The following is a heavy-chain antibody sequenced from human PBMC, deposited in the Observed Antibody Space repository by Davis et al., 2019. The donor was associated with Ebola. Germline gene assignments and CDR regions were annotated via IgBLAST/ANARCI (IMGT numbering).Heavy chain of an antibody. J-gene: IGHJ6*03. CDR3: ARSRATYDFWSGYYWGDYYYYYMDV. Sequence: ASVKVSCKASGYTFTSYDINWVRQATGQGLEWMGWMNPNSGNTGYAQKFQGRVTITRNTSISTAYMELSSLRSEDTAVYYCARSRATYDFWSGYYWGDYYYYYMDVWGKGTTVTVSS. CDR1: GYTFTSYD. CDR2: MNPNSGNT. V-gene: IGHV1-8*03. D-gene: IGHD3-3*01.